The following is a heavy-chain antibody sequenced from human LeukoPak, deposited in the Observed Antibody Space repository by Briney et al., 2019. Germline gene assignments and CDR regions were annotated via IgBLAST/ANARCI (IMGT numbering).Heavy chain of an antibody. D-gene: IGHD2-15*01. J-gene: IGHJ5*02. CDR1: GGTFSSYA. CDR2: IIPIFGTA. CDR3: YCSGGSCYGFDP. V-gene: IGHV1-69*05. Sequence: ASVKVSCKASGGTFSSYAISWVRRAPGQGLEWMGGIIPIFGTANYAQKFQGRVTITTDESTSTAYMELSSLRSEDTAVYYCYCSGGSCYGFDPWGQGTLVTVSS.